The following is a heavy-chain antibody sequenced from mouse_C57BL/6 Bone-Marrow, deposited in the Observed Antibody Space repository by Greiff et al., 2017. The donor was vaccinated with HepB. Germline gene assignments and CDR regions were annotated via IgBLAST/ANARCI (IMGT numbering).Heavy chain of an antibody. D-gene: IGHD1-1*01. J-gene: IGHJ2*01. CDR2: IDPENGDT. CDR3: TNYYGSH. Sequence: EVKLQESGAELVRPGASVKLSCTASGFNIKDDYMHWVKQRPEQGLEWIGWIDPENGDTEYASKFQGKATITADTSSNTAYLQLSSLTSEDTAVYYCTNYYGSHWGQGTTLTVSS. CDR1: GFNIKDDY. V-gene: IGHV14-4*01.